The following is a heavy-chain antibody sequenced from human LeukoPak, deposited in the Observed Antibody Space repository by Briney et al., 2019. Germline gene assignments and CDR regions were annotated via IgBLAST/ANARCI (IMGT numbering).Heavy chain of an antibody. V-gene: IGHV3-23*01. CDR2: ISGSGGST. J-gene: IGHJ4*02. CDR1: GFTFSSYA. CDR3: AKGLPAAMTFDY. D-gene: IGHD2-2*01. Sequence: SGGSLRLSCAASGFTFSSYAMSWVRQAPGKGLEWVSAISGSGGSTYYADSVKGRFTISRDNSKNTLYLQVNSLRAEDTAVYYCAKGLPAAMTFDYWGQGTLVTVSS.